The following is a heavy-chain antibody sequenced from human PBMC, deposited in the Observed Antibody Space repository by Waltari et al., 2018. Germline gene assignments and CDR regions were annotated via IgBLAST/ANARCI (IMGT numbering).Heavy chain of an antibody. J-gene: IGHJ4*02. D-gene: IGHD7-27*01. CDR2: IRQDGGEL. CDR1: GFTFDIFW. Sequence: EVQLVESGGGSVQPGRSLRLSCEASGFTFDIFWMSWVRQAPGKGVECVANIRQDGGELYDVHSVKGRFTISRDNAKNSLFLQMNSLRAEDTCIYYCARVLWGWPLDSWGQGTLVTVSS. V-gene: IGHV3-7*01. CDR3: ARVLWGWPLDS.